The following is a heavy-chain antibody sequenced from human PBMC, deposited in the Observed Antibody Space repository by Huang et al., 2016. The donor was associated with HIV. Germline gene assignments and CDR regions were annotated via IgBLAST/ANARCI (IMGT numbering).Heavy chain of an antibody. J-gene: IGHJ4*02. V-gene: IGHV1-8*01. D-gene: IGHD2-15*01. CDR1: GYTFSNYD. CDR2: MNPNSGNT. Sequence: QVQLVQSGAEVKTPGASVKVSCKASGYTFSNYDINWVRQAPGQGLEGRGWMNPNSGNTGYARKCQGRVTMTRSTSISTAYMELSRLRFEDTAVYYCATLPPVNYGRSGGRVRDYWGQGSLVTVSS. CDR3: ATLPPVNYGRSGGRVRDY.